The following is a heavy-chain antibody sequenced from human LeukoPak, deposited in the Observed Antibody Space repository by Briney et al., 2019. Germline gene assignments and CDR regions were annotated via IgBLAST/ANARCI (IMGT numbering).Heavy chain of an antibody. CDR1: GFTFSTYP. D-gene: IGHD3-10*01. Sequence: GGSLRLSCAASGFTFSTYPMNWVRQAPGKGLEWISYISSSSLAIYYSDSVKGRFTISRDNVENSLYLQMNTLRAEDTAVYYCARSGHYGAGSYYSLNGFDPWGQGTLVTVSS. V-gene: IGHV3-48*04. J-gene: IGHJ5*02. CDR2: ISSSSLAI. CDR3: ARSGHYGAGSYYSLNGFDP.